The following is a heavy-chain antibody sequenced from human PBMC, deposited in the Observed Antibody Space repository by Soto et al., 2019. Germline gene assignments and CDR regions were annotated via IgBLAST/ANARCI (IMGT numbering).Heavy chain of an antibody. CDR1: GGSISSSNW. CDR2: IYHSGST. J-gene: IGHJ6*02. CDR3: ARASTEPYYYYYGMDV. V-gene: IGHV4-4*02. Sequence: PSETLSLTCAVSGGSISSSNWWSWVRQPPGKGLEWIGEIYHSGSTNYNPSLKSRVTISVDKSKNQFSLKLSSVTAADTAVYYCARASTEPYYYYYGMDVWGQGTTVTVYS.